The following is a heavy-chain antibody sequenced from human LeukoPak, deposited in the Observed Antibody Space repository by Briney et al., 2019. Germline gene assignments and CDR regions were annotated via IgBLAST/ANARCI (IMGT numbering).Heavy chain of an antibody. CDR1: GFTFSSYW. Sequence: GGSLRLSCAASGFTFSSYWMSWVRQAPGKGLEWVANIKQDGSEKYYADSVKGRFTISRDNAKNSLYLQMNSLRAEDTALYYCAKGGSYYYYGMDVWGQGTTVTVSS. D-gene: IGHD3-16*01. CDR3: AKGGSYYYYGMDV. V-gene: IGHV3-7*03. J-gene: IGHJ6*02. CDR2: IKQDGSEK.